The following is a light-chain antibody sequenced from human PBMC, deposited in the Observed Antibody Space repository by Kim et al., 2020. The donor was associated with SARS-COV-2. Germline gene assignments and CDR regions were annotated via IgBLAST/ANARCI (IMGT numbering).Light chain of an antibody. V-gene: IGLV3-1*01. CDR1: KLGDKY. CDR3: QAWDSSTEV. CDR2: QGA. Sequence: SYELTQPPSVSVSPGQTASITCSGDKLGDKYACWYQQKTGQSPVLLIYQGAKRPSGIPERFSGFSSGNTATLTISGTQAIDEADYYCQAWDSSTEVFGGG. J-gene: IGLJ3*02.